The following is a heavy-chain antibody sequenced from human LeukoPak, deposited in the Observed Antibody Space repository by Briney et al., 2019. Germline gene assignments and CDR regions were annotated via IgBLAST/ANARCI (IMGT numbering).Heavy chain of an antibody. CDR2: IKSDGAST. J-gene: IGHJ4*02. D-gene: IGHD6-13*01. Sequence: GGSLRLSCAASGFTFSNHWMHWVRQGPGKGLVWVSRIKSDGASTNYADSVKGRFTISRDNAKNTLYLQMNSLRAEDTAVYYCARIGAGSSRDYWGQGTLVTVSS. V-gene: IGHV3-74*01. CDR1: GFTFSNHW. CDR3: ARIGAGSSRDY.